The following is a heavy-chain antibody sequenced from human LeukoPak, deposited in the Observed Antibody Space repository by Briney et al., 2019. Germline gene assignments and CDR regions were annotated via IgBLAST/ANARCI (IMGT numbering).Heavy chain of an antibody. CDR2: IYHSGST. Sequence: SETLSLTCAVYGGSFSGYYWSWIRQPPGKGLEWIGEIYHSGSTNYNPSLKSRVTISVDKSKNQFSLKLSSVTAADTAVYYCARRLFGYYYGMDVWGQGTTVTVSS. V-gene: IGHV4-34*01. D-gene: IGHD3-10*02. J-gene: IGHJ6*02. CDR3: ARRLFGYYYGMDV. CDR1: GGSFSGYY.